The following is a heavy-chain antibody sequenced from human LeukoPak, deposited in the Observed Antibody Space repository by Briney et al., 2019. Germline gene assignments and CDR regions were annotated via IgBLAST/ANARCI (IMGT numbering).Heavy chain of an antibody. CDR2: INPNSGGT. D-gene: IGHD2-15*01. V-gene: IGHV1-2*06. Sequence: ASVKVSCKASGYTFTGYYMHWVRQAPGQGLEWMGRINPNSGGTNYAQKFQGRVIMTRDTSISTAYMELSRLRSDDTAVYYCAINGDCSGGSCYSWGQGTLVTVSS. J-gene: IGHJ4*02. CDR1: GYTFTGYY. CDR3: AINGDCSGGSCYS.